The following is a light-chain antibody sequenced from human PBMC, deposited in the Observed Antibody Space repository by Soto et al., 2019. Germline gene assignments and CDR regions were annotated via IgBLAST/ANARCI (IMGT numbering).Light chain of an antibody. CDR3: QQYGGSPRIT. CDR2: GVS. CDR1: QSVSSSY. Sequence: TVMTQSPATLSVSPGEGATLSCRAIQSVSSSYLVWYQQKPGQAPRLLIYGVSSRATGIPDRFSGSGSGTDFTLTISRLEPEDFAVYYCQQYGGSPRITFGQGTRLEIK. J-gene: IGKJ5*01. V-gene: IGKV3-20*01.